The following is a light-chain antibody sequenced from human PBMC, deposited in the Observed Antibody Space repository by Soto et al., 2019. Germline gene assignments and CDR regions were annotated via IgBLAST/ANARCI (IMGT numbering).Light chain of an antibody. CDR3: QQRSNWGG. Sequence: EIVLTQFPATLSLSPGERATLSCRASQSVSKSLAWYQQRPGQAPRLLIYDASNRATGIPARFSGSGSGTDFTLTISSLEPEDFAVYYCQQRSNWGGFGPGSKVDI. V-gene: IGKV3-11*01. CDR2: DAS. CDR1: QSVSKS. J-gene: IGKJ3*01.